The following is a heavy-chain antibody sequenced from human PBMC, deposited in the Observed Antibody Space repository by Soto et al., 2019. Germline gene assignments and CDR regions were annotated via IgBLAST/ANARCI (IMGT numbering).Heavy chain of an antibody. Sequence: EVQLVESGGGLVKPGGSLRLSCAASGFTFSTYNMNWVRQAPGKGLEWVASISSTSVYMYYANSLKGRFTISRANAKSLLLRQVNSLRAEDTAVYYCGRGWLRDQGMYWGQGSLVTVSS. D-gene: IGHD5-12*01. J-gene: IGHJ4*02. CDR2: ISSTSVYM. CDR3: GRGWLRDQGMY. V-gene: IGHV3-21*01. CDR1: GFTFSTYN.